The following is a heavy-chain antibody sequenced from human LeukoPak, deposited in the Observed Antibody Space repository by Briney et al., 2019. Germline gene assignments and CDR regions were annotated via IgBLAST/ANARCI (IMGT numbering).Heavy chain of an antibody. CDR2: ISAYNGNT. Sequence: ASVKVSCKASGYTFTSYGISWVRQAPGQGLEWMGWISAYNGNTNYAQKLQGRVTMTTDTSTSTAYMELRSLRSDDTAVYYCASPSGYYDSSGYFGYWGQGTLVTVSS. D-gene: IGHD3-22*01. CDR3: ASPSGYYDSSGYFGY. CDR1: GYTFTSYG. J-gene: IGHJ4*02. V-gene: IGHV1-18*01.